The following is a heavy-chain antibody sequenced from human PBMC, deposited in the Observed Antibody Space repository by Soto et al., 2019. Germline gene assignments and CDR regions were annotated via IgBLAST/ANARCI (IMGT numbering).Heavy chain of an antibody. V-gene: IGHV3-23*01. J-gene: IGHJ4*02. CDR1: GFTFTSYA. Sequence: EVQLLESGGGLVQPGGSLRLSCAASGFTFTSYAMSWVRQAPGKGLEWVSTITGSGDTTYYADSVKGRFTISRDNSKNTLLLQMNGLRADDTAVYYCVTYIAATLHSLQYWGQGTLVTVSS. CDR2: ITGSGDTT. CDR3: VTYIAATLHSLQY. D-gene: IGHD6-25*01.